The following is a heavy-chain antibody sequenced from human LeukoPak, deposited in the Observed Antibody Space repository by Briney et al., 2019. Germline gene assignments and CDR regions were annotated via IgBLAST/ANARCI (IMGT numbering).Heavy chain of an antibody. Sequence: SETLSLTCTVSGGSISSADYYWSWIRQPPGKGLEWIGYGYYSGRTYYNPSLKSRLTISLGTSKNHFSLNLSSVTAADTAVYFCARDVRRRGASNYFDNWGQGTLVTVSS. CDR2: GYYSGRT. D-gene: IGHD2-2*01. CDR3: ARDVRRRGASNYFDN. J-gene: IGHJ4*02. CDR1: GGSISSADYY. V-gene: IGHV4-30-4*08.